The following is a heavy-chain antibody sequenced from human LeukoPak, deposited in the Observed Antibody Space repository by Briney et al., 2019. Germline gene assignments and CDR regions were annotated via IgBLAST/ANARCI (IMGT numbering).Heavy chain of an antibody. D-gene: IGHD2-2*01. CDR2: IYRIGST. CDR3: AKSLGRYCSSTSCAGNFDY. J-gene: IGHJ4*02. Sequence: PGGSLRLSCTASGFTVSSSYMSWVRQAPGKGLEWVSIIYRIGSTYYADSVKGRFTISRDNSKNTLYLQMNSLRAEDTAVYYCAKSLGRYCSSTSCAGNFDYWGQGTLVTVSS. V-gene: IGHV3-66*03. CDR1: GFTVSSSY.